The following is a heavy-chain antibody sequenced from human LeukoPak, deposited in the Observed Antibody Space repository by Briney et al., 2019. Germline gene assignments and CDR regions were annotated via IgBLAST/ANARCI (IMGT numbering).Heavy chain of an antibody. D-gene: IGHD5-18*01. CDR2: ISYDGSNK. J-gene: IGHJ6*03. CDR1: GFTFSSYS. V-gene: IGHV3-30*18. Sequence: GGSLRLSCAASGFTFSSYSMNWVRQAPGKGLEWVAVISYDGSNKYYADSVKGRFTISRDNSKNTLYLQMNSLRAEDTAVYYCAKEGGGYSYGLYYYYYMDVWGKGTTVTVSS. CDR3: AKEGGGYSYGLYYYYYMDV.